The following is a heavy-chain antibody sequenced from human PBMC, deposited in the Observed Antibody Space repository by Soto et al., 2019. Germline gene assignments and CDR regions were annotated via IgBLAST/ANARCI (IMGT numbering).Heavy chain of an antibody. J-gene: IGHJ4*02. D-gene: IGHD6-13*01. V-gene: IGHV3-23*01. CDR1: GFTFSTCA. CDR3: VKSKGGTWYDFDDC. Sequence: PGGSLRLSCAASGFTFSTCAMTWVRQVPGKGLEWVSTITGSDRNTYYADSVRGRFTISRDNSKSTLYLQMNSLRVDDTALYYCVKSKGGTWYDFDDCWGRGNLVTVSS. CDR2: ITGSDRNT.